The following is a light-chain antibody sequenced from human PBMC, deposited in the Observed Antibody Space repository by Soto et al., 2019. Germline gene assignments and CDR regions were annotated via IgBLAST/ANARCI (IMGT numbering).Light chain of an antibody. CDR1: XXXXGGYNY. CDR3: TSYAGDTSLGV. J-gene: IGLJ3*02. Sequence: QSALTQPPSASGSPGQSVTISCTXTXXXXGGYNYVSWYQQHPGKAPKLMIYEVSKRPSGVPDRFSGSKSGNTASLTVSGLQAEDEADYYCTSYAGDTSLGVLGGGTKLTVL. CDR2: EVS. V-gene: IGLV2-8*01.